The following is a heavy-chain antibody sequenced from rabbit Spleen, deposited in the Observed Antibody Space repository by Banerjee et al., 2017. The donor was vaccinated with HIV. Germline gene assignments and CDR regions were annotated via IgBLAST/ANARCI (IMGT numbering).Heavy chain of an antibody. CDR2: IYTSSGRT. J-gene: IGHJ4*01. CDR3: ARDLISDSTYDALNL. CDR1: GFTLSSSYW. D-gene: IGHD7-1*01. V-gene: IGHV1S45*01. Sequence: QQQLVESGGGLVKPGASPTLTCTASGFTLSSSYWICWVRQAPGKGLEWIACIYTSSGRTTYATWAKGRFTISKTSSTTVTLQMTSLTAADTATYFCARDLISDSTYDALNLWGPGTLVTVS.